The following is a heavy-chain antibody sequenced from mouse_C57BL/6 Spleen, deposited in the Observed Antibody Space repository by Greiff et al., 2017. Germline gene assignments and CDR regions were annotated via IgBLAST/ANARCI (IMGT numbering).Heavy chain of an antibody. CDR1: GYTFTSYW. D-gene: IGHD2-14*01. CDR3: ARSREYDFPMDD. Sequence: QVQLQQPGAELVKPGASVKMSCKASGYTFTSYWMPWVKQRPGQGLEWIGMIPPSSGSTNYNEKFKSKATLTVAKSSSTAYMQLSTLASEVSAVYRCARSREYDFPMDDWGQGASVTASS. CDR2: IPPSSGST. J-gene: IGHJ4*01. V-gene: IGHV1-64*01.